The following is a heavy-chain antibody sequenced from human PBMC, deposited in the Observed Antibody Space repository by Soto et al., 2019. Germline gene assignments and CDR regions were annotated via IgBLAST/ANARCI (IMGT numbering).Heavy chain of an antibody. CDR2: VYYSGTT. CDR1: GGSIRNGDYY. Sequence: SETLSLTCTVSGGSIRNGDYYWGWIRQPPGKGLEWIGYVYYSGTTYSHPSLNSRVSISVDTSEDQFSLRLTSVTAADTAVYYCVTVNLVGAAYYFDYWGPGTLVTVSS. CDR3: VTVNLVGAAYYFDY. V-gene: IGHV4-30-4*01. J-gene: IGHJ4*02. D-gene: IGHD1-26*01.